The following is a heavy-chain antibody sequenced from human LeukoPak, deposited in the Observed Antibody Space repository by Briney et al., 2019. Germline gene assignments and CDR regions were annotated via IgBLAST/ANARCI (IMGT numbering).Heavy chain of an antibody. CDR2: ISAYNGNT. Sequence: ASVKVSCKASGYTFTSYGISWVRQAPGQGLERMGWISAYNGNTNYAQKLQGRVTMTTDTSTSTAYMELRSLRSDDTAVYYCARDYGWSSSWGGMDYWGQGTLVTVSS. D-gene: IGHD6-13*01. CDR1: GYTFTSYG. V-gene: IGHV1-18*01. J-gene: IGHJ4*02. CDR3: ARDYGWSSSWGGMDY.